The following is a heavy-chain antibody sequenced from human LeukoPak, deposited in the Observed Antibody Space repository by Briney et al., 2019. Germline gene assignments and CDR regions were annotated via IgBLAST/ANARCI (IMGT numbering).Heavy chain of an antibody. CDR2: INHSGST. J-gene: IGHJ4*02. V-gene: IGHV4-34*01. Sequence: SETLSLTCAVYGGSFSGYYWSWIRQPPGKGLEWIGEINHSGSTNYNPSLKSRVTISVDTSKNQFSLKLSSVTAADTAVYYCARGSIPYGSGCRFDYWGQGTLVTVSS. CDR3: ARGSIPYGSGCRFDY. CDR1: GGSFSGYY. D-gene: IGHD6-19*01.